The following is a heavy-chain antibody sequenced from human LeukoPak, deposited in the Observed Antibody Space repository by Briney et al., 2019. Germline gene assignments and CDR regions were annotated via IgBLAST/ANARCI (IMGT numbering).Heavy chain of an antibody. CDR2: IYYTGST. Sequence: PSEPLSLTCSVSGGSISSSGYYWGWIRQPPGKGLEWIGSIYYTGSTHYDPSLKSRVTISVDTSKNQFSLKLTSVTAADTAVYYCANQTPTYSNTFDYWGQGTLVTVSS. V-gene: IGHV4-39*01. CDR1: GGSISSSGYY. D-gene: IGHD4-11*01. CDR3: ANQTPTYSNTFDY. J-gene: IGHJ4*02.